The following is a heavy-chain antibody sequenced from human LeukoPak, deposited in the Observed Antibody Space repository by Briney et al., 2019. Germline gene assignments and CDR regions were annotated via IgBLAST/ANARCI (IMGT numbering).Heavy chain of an antibody. CDR1: GYTFTSNY. V-gene: IGHV1-46*01. CDR3: ARGSSAAPTSPDY. J-gene: IGHJ4*02. CDR2: ISPSGGST. D-gene: IGHD2-2*01. Sequence: ASVKVSCKAFGYTFTSNYMHWVRQAPGQGPEWMGVISPSGGSTTYAQKFQGRVTITADESTSTAYMEVSSLRFEDTAAYFCARGSSAAPTSPDYWGQGTLVTVSS.